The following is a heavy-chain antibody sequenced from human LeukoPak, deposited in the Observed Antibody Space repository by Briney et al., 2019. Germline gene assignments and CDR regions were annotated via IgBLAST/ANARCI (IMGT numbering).Heavy chain of an antibody. CDR3: AKDSTVSGFYYGMDI. CDR1: GFAFNNYV. D-gene: IGHD3-3*01. V-gene: IGHV3-23*01. CDR2: ISGSGVTT. Sequence: GGSLRLSCAASGFAFNNYVMTWVRQAPGKGLEWVSSISGSGVTTYYTDSVKGRFTISRDNSRSTLYLQMNGLRAEDTAVYYCAKDSTVSGFYYGMDIWGQGTTVTVSS. J-gene: IGHJ6*02.